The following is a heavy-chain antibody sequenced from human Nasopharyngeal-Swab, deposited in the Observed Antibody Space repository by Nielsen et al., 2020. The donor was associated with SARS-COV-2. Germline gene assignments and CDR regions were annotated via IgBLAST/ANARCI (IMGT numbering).Heavy chain of an antibody. D-gene: IGHD2-15*01. Sequence: WIRQPPGKGLEWVSYISSSSSTIYYADSLKGRFTISRDNAKNSLYLQMNSLRAEDTAVYYCARGYCSGGSCYENYYYGMDVWGQGTTVTVSS. CDR3: ARGYCSGGSCYENYYYGMDV. CDR2: ISSSSSTI. V-gene: IGHV3-48*04. J-gene: IGHJ6*02.